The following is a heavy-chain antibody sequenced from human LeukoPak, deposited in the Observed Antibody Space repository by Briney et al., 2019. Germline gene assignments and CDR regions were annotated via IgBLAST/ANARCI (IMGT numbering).Heavy chain of an antibody. CDR2: IIPIFGTA. Sequence: SMKVASKAYAGTFSSYAISWERQAPGHGLEWMGRIIPIFGTATYAQKFQGRVTTTTDESTSTAYMELSSLRSEDTAVYYCARDPGSLDTAMAFDYWGQGTLVTVSS. J-gene: IGHJ4*02. CDR1: AGTFSSYA. CDR3: ARDPGSLDTAMAFDY. V-gene: IGHV1-69*05. D-gene: IGHD5-18*01.